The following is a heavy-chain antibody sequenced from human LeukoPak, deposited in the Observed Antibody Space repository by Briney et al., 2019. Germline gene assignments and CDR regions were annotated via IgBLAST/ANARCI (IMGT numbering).Heavy chain of an antibody. D-gene: IGHD5-12*01. Sequence: GGSLRLPCAASGFTFSSYWMSWVRQAPGKGLEWVANIKQDGSEKYYVDSVKGRFTISRDNAKNSLSLQMSSLRAEDTAVYYCAGVGRYSGYPFDYWGQGTLVTVSS. CDR2: IKQDGSEK. CDR1: GFTFSSYW. CDR3: AGVGRYSGYPFDY. J-gene: IGHJ4*02. V-gene: IGHV3-7*01.